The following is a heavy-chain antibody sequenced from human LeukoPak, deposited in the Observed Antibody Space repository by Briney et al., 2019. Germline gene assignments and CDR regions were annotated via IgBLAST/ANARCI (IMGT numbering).Heavy chain of an antibody. Sequence: PGGSLRLSCAASGFTFSSYAMSWVRQAPGKGLEGVTVICCSGGSTYYADSVKGRFTISRDNSKNTLYLQMNSLRAEHMSIYNCAIQPMAASDYNRFDPSGQGALVTVSS. V-gene: IGHV3-23*01. CDR1: GFTFSSYA. CDR3: AIQPMAASDYNRFDP. J-gene: IGHJ5*02. CDR2: ICCSGGST. D-gene: IGHD1-1*01.